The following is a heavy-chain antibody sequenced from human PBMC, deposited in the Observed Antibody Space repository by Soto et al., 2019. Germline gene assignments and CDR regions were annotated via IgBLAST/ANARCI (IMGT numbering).Heavy chain of an antibody. D-gene: IGHD5-18*01. CDR1: GYTFTSYD. J-gene: IGHJ6*02. CDR2: MNPNSGNT. V-gene: IGHV1-8*01. CDR3: ARGGYSYGRGYYYYGMDV. Sequence: ASVKDSCKASGYTFTSYDINWVRQATGQGLEWMGWMNPNSGNTGYAQKFQGRVTMTRNTSISTAYMELSSLRSEDTAVHYCARGGYSYGRGYYYYGMDVWGQGTTVTVSS.